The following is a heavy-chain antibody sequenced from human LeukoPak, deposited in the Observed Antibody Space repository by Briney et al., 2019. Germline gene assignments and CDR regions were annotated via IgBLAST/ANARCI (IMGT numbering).Heavy chain of an antibody. V-gene: IGHV3-23*01. J-gene: IGHJ4*02. CDR1: GFTFSSYA. D-gene: IGHD3-3*01. Sequence: GGSLRLSCAASGFTFSSYAMSWVRQAPGKGLEWVSAISGSGGSTYYADSVKGRFTISRDNSKNTLYLQMNSLRAEDTAVYYCAKEGDFWSGYYWGGFDYWGQGTLVTVSS. CDR2: ISGSGGST. CDR3: AKEGDFWSGYYWGGFDY.